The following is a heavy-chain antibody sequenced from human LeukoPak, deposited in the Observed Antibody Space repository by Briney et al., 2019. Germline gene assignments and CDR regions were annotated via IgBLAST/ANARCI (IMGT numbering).Heavy chain of an antibody. CDR2: IYYSGRT. D-gene: IGHD3-3*01. V-gene: IGHV4-39*01. CDR3: ARIITYYDFSCWFDP. CDR1: GGSISRSSYN. J-gene: IGHJ5*02. Sequence: LETLSLTCSASGGSISRSSYNWGWIRQPPGKGLEWIGSIYYSGRTYYNPSLKSRVTISVDTSKNQFSLKLSSVTAADTAVYYCARIITYYDFSCWFDPWGQGTLVTVSS.